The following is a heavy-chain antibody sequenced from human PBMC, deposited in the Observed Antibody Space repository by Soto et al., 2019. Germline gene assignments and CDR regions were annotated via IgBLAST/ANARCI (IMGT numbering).Heavy chain of an antibody. J-gene: IGHJ6*02. D-gene: IGHD3-10*01. CDR2: ISAYNGNT. V-gene: IGHV1-18*01. Sequence: ASVKVSCKASGYTFTSYGISWVRQAPGQGLEWMGWISAYNGNTNYAQKLQGRVTMTTDTSTSTAYMELRSLRSDDTAVYYCARVTGSGDDYYYGMDVWGQGTTVTVSS. CDR1: GYTFTSYG. CDR3: ARVTGSGDDYYYGMDV.